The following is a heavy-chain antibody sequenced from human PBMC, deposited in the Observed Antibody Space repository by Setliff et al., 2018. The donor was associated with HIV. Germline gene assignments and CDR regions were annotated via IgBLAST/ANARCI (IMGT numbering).Heavy chain of an antibody. Sequence: LRLSCAPSGFTFGSYAMSWVRQAPGKGLEWVSVISGSGDSTFYADSLKGRFTISRDNSKNTLYLQMNSLRAEDTAVYYCAKALPTLYPPHDYYFAMDVWGQGTTVTVSS. CDR2: ISGSGDST. V-gene: IGHV3-23*01. CDR3: AKALPTLYPPHDYYFAMDV. D-gene: IGHD2-15*01. J-gene: IGHJ6*02. CDR1: GFTFGSYA.